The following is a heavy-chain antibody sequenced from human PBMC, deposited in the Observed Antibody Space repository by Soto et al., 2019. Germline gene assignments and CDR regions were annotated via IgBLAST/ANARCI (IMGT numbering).Heavy chain of an antibody. CDR3: ARIWDSSSLGKDAFDI. Sequence: QVTLKESGPVLVKPTETLTLTCTVSGFSLSNARMGVSWIRQPPGKALEWLAHIFSNDEKSYSTALKSRLTISKVPSKSQGVLTMTNTDPVDTATYYCARIWDSSSLGKDAFDIWGQGTMVTVSS. D-gene: IGHD6-13*01. V-gene: IGHV2-26*01. J-gene: IGHJ3*02. CDR1: GFSLSNARMG. CDR2: IFSNDEK.